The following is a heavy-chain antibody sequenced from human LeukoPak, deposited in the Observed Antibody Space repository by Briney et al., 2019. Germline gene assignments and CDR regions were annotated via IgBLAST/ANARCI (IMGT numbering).Heavy chain of an antibody. CDR3: ARHRIAAADTRDYYYYGMDV. CDR2: INHSGST. J-gene: IGHJ6*02. D-gene: IGHD6-13*01. Sequence: KSSETLSLTCAVYGGSFSGYYWSWIRQPPGKGLEWIGEINHSGSTYYNPSLKSRVTISVDTSKNQFSLKLSSVTAADTAVYYCARHRIAAADTRDYYYYGMDVWGQGTTVTVSS. CDR1: GGSFSGYY. V-gene: IGHV4-34*01.